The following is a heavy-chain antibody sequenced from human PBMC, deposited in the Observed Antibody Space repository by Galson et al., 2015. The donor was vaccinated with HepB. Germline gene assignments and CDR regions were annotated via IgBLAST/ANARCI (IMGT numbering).Heavy chain of an antibody. V-gene: IGHV3-11*01. CDR1: GFTFSDYY. Sequence: SLRLSCAASGFTFSDYYMTWIRQAPGKGLEWVSYISSSGGTSTSYADSVKGRVAISRDNAKNSLYLQMNSLRAEDTAVYYCARATLGWFDPWGQGTLVTVSS. D-gene: IGHD2/OR15-2a*01. CDR3: ARATLGWFDP. CDR2: ISSSGGTST. J-gene: IGHJ5*02.